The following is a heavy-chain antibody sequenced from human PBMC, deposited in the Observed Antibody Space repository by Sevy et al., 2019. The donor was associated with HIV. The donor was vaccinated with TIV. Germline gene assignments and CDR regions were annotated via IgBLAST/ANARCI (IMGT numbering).Heavy chain of an antibody. CDR3: AKDAEPDYYGSGSPTWDY. V-gene: IGHV3-23*01. CDR2: ISGRGGST. CDR1: GFTFSSYA. D-gene: IGHD3-10*01. J-gene: IGHJ4*02. Sequence: GGSLRLSCAASGFTFSSYAMSWVRQAPGKGLEWVSAISGRGGSTYYADSVKGRFTISRDNSKNTLYLQMNSLRAEDTAVYYCAKDAEPDYYGSGSPTWDYWGQGTLVTVSS.